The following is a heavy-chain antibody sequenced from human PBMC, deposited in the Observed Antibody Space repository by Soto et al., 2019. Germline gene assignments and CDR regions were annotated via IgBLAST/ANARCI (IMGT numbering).Heavy chain of an antibody. J-gene: IGHJ4*02. CDR3: ARVWGTIDY. V-gene: IGHV1-8*01. CDR2: MNPNSGNT. D-gene: IGHD3-16*01. Sequence: QVQLVQSGAEVKKPGASVKVSCKASGYTFTNYDINSVRQATGQGLEWMGWMNPNSGNTGSAQKFQGRITMTRDTSTGTAYMELTSLRYEDTAVYYCARVWGTIDYWGQGTLVTVSS. CDR1: GYTFTNYD.